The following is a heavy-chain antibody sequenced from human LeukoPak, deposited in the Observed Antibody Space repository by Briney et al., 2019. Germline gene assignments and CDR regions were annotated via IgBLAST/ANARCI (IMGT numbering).Heavy chain of an antibody. CDR2: IIPIFGTA. D-gene: IGHD3-22*01. V-gene: IGHV1-69*01. J-gene: IGHJ6*03. CDR1: GGTFSSYA. Sequence: SVKVSCKASGGTFSSYAISWVRQAPGQGLEWMGGIIPIFGTANYAQKFQGRVTITADESTSTAYMELSSLRSEDTAVYYCARDGEYDSSGYYSYYYYYMDVWGKGTTVTVSS. CDR3: ARDGEYDSSGYYSYYYYYMDV.